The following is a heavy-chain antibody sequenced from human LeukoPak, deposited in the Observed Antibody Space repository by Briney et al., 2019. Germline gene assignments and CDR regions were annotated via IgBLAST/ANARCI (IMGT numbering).Heavy chain of an antibody. D-gene: IGHD2-2*02. V-gene: IGHV3-21*01. CDR3: ARSSPHCSSTSCYNDAFDI. J-gene: IGHJ3*02. CDR2: ISSSSSYI. Sequence: GGSLRLSCAASGFTFSSYSMNWVRQAPGRGLEWVSSISSSSSYIYYADSVKGRFTISRDNAKNSLYLQMNSLRAEDTAVYYCARSSPHCSSTSCYNDAFDIWGQGTMVTVSS. CDR1: GFTFSSYS.